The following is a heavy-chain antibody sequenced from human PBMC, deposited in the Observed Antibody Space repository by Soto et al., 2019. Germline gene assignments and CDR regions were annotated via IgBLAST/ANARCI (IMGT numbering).Heavy chain of an antibody. CDR3: ARSTLEYYYDSSVGY. CDR1: GGSISSGAYY. D-gene: IGHD3-22*01. Sequence: QVQLQESGPGLVKPSQTLSLTCTVSGGSISSGAYYWSWIRQHPGKGLEWIGYIYYTGSTYYNPSLNSRITIAVDTSKNQFSLKLSSVTAADTAVYSCARSTLEYYYDSSVGYWGQGTLVTVSS. J-gene: IGHJ4*02. CDR2: IYYTGST. V-gene: IGHV4-31*03.